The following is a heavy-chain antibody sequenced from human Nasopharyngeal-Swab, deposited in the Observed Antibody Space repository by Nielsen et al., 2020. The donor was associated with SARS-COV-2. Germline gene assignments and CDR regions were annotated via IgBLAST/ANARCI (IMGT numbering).Heavy chain of an antibody. CDR3: ARAQDLWLPGVGDYYYYYYGMDV. Sequence: SQTLSLTCAISGVPVSSNSAAWNWIRQSPSRGLEWLGKTYYRSKWHNDYAVSVKSRITINPDTSKNQFSLQLNSVTPEDTAVYYCARAQDLWLPGVGDYYYYYYGMDVWGQGTTVTVSS. J-gene: IGHJ6*02. CDR1: GVPVSSNSAA. V-gene: IGHV6-1*01. CDR2: TYYRSKWHN. D-gene: IGHD3-16*01.